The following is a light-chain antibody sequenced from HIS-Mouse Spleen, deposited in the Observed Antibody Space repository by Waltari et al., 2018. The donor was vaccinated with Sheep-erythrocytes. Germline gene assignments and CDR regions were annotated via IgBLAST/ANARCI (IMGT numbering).Light chain of an antibody. Sequence: QSALTQPRSVSGSPGQSVTISCTGTSIDVGGLNYVPWYQQHPGKAPKLMIYDVSKRPSGVPDRFSGSKSGNTASLTISGLQAEDEADYYCCSYAGSYNHVFATGTKVTVL. V-gene: IGLV2-11*01. CDR3: CSYAGSYNHV. J-gene: IGLJ1*01. CDR1: SIDVGGLNY. CDR2: DVS.